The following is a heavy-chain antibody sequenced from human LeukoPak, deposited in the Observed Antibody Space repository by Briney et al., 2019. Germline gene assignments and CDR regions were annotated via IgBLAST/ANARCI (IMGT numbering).Heavy chain of an antibody. CDR1: GFTFSSYA. V-gene: IGHV3-23*05. CDR3: AKRSGGPSPFDY. Sequence: GGSLRLSCAASGFTFSSYAMSWLRQAPGTGLEGVSDICGSGIRRDYEDSVKGRFTISRDNSKNTLFLQMNSLRAEDTAVYYCAKRSGGPSPFDYWGQGTLVTVSS. J-gene: IGHJ4*02. CDR2: ICGSGIRR. D-gene: IGHD3-3*01.